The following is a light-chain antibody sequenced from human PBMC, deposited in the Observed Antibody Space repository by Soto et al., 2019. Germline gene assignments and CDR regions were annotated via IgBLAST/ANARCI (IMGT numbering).Light chain of an antibody. CDR2: EVS. J-gene: IGLJ2*01. CDR1: SSDIGAYKF. V-gene: IGLV2-8*01. CDR3: SLYAGTNSVV. Sequence: QSVLTQPPSASGSPGQSVAISCTGTSSDIGAYKFVSWYQQHLGKAPKLIIYEVSRRPSGVPDRFSGSKSGNTASLTVSGLLAEDEADYYCSLYAGTNSVVFGGGTKLTVL.